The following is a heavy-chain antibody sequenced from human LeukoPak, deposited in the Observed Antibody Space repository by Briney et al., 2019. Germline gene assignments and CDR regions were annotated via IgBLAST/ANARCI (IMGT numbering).Heavy chain of an antibody. J-gene: IGHJ5*02. CDR3: ARVRAIAAAGGGWSYSWFDP. V-gene: IGHV4-34*01. D-gene: IGHD6-13*01. CDR1: GGSFSGCY. CDR2: INHSGST. Sequence: SETLSLTCAVYGGSFSGCYWSWIRQPPGKGLEWIGEINHSGSTNYNPSLKSRVTISVDTSKNQFSLKLSSVTAADTAVYYCARVRAIAAAGGGWSYSWFDPWGQGTLVTVSS.